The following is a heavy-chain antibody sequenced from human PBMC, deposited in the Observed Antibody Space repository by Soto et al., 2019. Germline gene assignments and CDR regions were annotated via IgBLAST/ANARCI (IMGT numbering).Heavy chain of an antibody. CDR2: IYYSGST. D-gene: IGHD2-21*02. CDR3: ARRSPVVTAP. CDR1: GGSISSGGYY. Sequence: QVQLQESGPGLVKPSQTLSLTCTVSGGSISSGGYYWSWIRQHPGKGLEWIGYIYYSGSTYYNPSLXRXXXIXXDTSKNQFSLKLSSVTAADTAVYYCARRSPVVTAPWGQGTLVTVSS. J-gene: IGHJ5*02. V-gene: IGHV4-31*03.